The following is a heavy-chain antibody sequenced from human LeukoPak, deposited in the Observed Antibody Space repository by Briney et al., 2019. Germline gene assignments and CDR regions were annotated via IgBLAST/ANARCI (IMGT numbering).Heavy chain of an antibody. V-gene: IGHV4-59*08. D-gene: IGHD3-10*01. CDR1: GGSISSYY. CDR3: ARHYGSGKPWFDY. Sequence: PSETLSLTCTVSGGSISSYYWSWIRQPPGKGLEWIGYIYYSGITNYNPSLKSRVTISVDTSKNQFSLKLSSVTAADTAVYYCARHYGSGKPWFDYWGQGTLVTVSS. CDR2: IYYSGIT. J-gene: IGHJ4*02.